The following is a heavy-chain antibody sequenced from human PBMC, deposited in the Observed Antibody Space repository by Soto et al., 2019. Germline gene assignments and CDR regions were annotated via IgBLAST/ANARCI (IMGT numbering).Heavy chain of an antibody. V-gene: IGHV3-30-3*01. CDR3: ARRNYVLYFDY. CDR2: ISYDGSNK. J-gene: IGHJ4*02. D-gene: IGHD1-7*01. Sequence: QVQLVESGGGVVQPGRSLRLSCAASGFTFSSYAMHWVRQAPGKGLEWVAVISYDGSNKYYADSVKGRFTISRDNSKNTLYLQMNSLRAEDTAVYYCARRNYVLYFDYWVQGTLVTVSS. CDR1: GFTFSSYA.